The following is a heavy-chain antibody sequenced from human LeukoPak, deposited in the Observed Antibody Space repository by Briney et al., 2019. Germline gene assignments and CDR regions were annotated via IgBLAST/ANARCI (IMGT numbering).Heavy chain of an antibody. D-gene: IGHD3-22*01. J-gene: IGHJ6*03. CDR3: ARGRQDVTMIVVVMTAVSYYLDV. CDR2: MNPSGST. V-gene: IGHV4-34*01. CDR1: GGSFSGYY. Sequence: PSENLSLTCAVYGGSFSGYYWTWIRQTPEKGLEWIGEMNPSGSTNYNPSLKSRVTISVDTSKNQFSLELSSVTAADTAVYYCARGRQDVTMIVVVMTAVSYYLDVWGKGTTVTVS.